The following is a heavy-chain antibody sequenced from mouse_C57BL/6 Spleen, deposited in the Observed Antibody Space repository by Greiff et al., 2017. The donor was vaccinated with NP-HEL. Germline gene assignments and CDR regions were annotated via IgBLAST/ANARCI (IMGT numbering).Heavy chain of an antibody. CDR2: IYPGDGDT. V-gene: IGHV1-80*01. D-gene: IGHD1-1*01. J-gene: IGHJ1*03. Sequence: VKLMESGAELVKPGASVKISCKASGYAFSSYWMNWVKQRPGKGLEWIGQIYPGDGDTNYNGKFKGKATLTADKSSSTAYMQLSSLTSEDSAVYFCARARYYGSSYDWYFDVWGTGTTVTVSS. CDR3: ARARYYGSSYDWYFDV. CDR1: GYAFSSYW.